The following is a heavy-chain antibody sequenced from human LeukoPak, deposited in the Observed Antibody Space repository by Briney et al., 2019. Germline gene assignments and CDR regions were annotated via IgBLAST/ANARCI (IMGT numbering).Heavy chain of an antibody. V-gene: IGHV1-18*01. CDR3: ARIRSGDYVDYYYYMVV. CDR2: ISAYNGNT. J-gene: IGHJ6*03. Sequence: ASVKVSCKASGYCFTSYGIRWVRQAPGQGLEWMGWISAYNGNTNYAQKLQGRVTMTTDTSTSTAYMELRSLRSDDTAVYFCARIRSGDYVDYYYYMVVLGRGTAGTLSS. D-gene: IGHD4-17*01. CDR1: GYCFTSYG.